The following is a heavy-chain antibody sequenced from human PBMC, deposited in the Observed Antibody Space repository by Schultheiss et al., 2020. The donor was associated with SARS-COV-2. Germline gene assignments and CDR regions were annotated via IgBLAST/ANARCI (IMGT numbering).Heavy chain of an antibody. D-gene: IGHD4/OR15-4a*01. CDR2: ISYDGSNK. J-gene: IGHJ4*02. Sequence: GGSLRLSCAASGFTFSSYGMHWVRQAPGKGLEWVAVISYDGSNKYYADSVKGRFTISRDNSKNTLYLQMNSLRAEDTAVYYCAKGLNMAFDYWGQGTLVTVSS. V-gene: IGHV3-30*18. CDR3: AKGLNMAFDY. CDR1: GFTFSSYG.